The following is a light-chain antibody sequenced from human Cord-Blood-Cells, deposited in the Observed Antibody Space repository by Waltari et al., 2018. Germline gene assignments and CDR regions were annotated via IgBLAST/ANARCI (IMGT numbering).Light chain of an antibody. CDR3: QQYDNLPFT. Sequence: DIQMTQSPSSLSASVGDRVTITCQASQDISNYLNWYQQEPGKAPKLLIYDASNLETGVPSRFSGSGSGTDVTFTISSLQPEDIATYYCQQYDNLPFTFGPGTKVDIK. V-gene: IGKV1-33*01. J-gene: IGKJ3*01. CDR1: QDISNY. CDR2: DAS.